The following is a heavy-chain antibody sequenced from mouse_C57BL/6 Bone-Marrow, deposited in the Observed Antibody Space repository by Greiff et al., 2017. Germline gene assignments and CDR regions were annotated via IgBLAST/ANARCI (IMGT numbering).Heavy chain of an antibody. CDR2: IWGGGST. V-gene: IGHV2-9*01. D-gene: IGHD1-1*02. CDR1: GFSLTSYG. J-gene: IGHJ4*01. Sequence: QVQLQQSGPGLVAPSQSLSITCTASGFSLTSYGVDWVRQPPGQGLEWLGVIWGGGSTNYNSALMSRLSISKDNSKSQVFVKMNSRQTDDTAMDYCAKHPGSYDAMDYWGQGTSVTVSS. CDR3: AKHPGSYDAMDY.